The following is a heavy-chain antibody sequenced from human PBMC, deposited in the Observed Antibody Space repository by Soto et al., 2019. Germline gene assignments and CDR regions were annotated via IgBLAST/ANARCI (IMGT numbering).Heavy chain of an antibody. Sequence: SQTLSLTCAISGDSVSSNSAARNWIRQSPSRGLEWLGRTYYRSKWYNDYAVSVKSRITINPDTSKNQFSLQLNSVTPEDTAVYYCARELGGYSSSSTVWANWFDPWGQGTLVTVSS. CDR3: ARELGGYSSSSTVWANWFDP. CDR2: TYYRSKWYN. J-gene: IGHJ5*02. D-gene: IGHD6-6*01. V-gene: IGHV6-1*01. CDR1: GDSVSSNSAA.